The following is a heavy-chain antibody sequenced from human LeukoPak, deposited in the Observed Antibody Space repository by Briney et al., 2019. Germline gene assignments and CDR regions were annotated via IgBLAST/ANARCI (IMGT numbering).Heavy chain of an antibody. Sequence: GGSLRLSCAASGFTFSSYAMSWVRQAPGRGLEWVSTLSGSGDSTYYAESVKGRFTISRDNSKNKLYLRMDSLRAEDTAVYYCATYYYSSGSWSYYYYNMDVWGRGTTVTVSS. J-gene: IGHJ6*02. CDR1: GFTFSSYA. CDR2: LSGSGDST. D-gene: IGHD3-10*01. CDR3: ATYYYSSGSWSYYYYNMDV. V-gene: IGHV3-23*01.